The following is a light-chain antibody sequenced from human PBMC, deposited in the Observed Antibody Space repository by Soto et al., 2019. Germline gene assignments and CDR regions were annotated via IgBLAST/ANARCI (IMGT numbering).Light chain of an antibody. CDR1: SSDVGGYNY. J-gene: IGLJ3*02. V-gene: IGLV2-8*01. Sequence: QSALTQPPSASGSPGQSVTISCTGTSSDVGGYNYVSWYQQHPGKVPKLMVYEVNKRPSGVPDRFSGSKSGNTASLTVSGLQAEDEADYYCCSYAGSSTWVFGGGTKLTVL. CDR2: EVN. CDR3: CSYAGSSTWV.